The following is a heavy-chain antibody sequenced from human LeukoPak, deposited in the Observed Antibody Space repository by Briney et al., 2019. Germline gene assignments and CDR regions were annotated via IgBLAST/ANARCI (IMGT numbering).Heavy chain of an antibody. D-gene: IGHD6-13*01. J-gene: IGHJ4*02. CDR2: ISYDGSNK. CDR3: AKEAAADQYYFDY. Sequence: GGSLRLSCAASGFTFSSYGMHWVRQAPGKGLEWVAVISYDGSNKYYADSVKGRFTISRDNSKNTLYLQMNSLRAEDTAVYYCAKEAAADQYYFDYWGQGTLVTVSS. CDR1: GFTFSSYG. V-gene: IGHV3-30*18.